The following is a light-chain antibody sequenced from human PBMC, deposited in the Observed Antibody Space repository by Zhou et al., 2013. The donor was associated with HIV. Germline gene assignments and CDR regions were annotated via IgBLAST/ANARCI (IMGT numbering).Light chain of an antibody. V-gene: IGKV1-12*01. Sequence: DIQVTQSPSSVSASVGDRVTVTCRTTLDISNSLAWYRQTPGKAPQLLIFAASRLHSGVPSRFSGSGSGTDFTLTISRLEPEDFAVYYCQQYGSSPRFTFGPGTKVDIK. CDR3: QQYGSSPRFT. J-gene: IGKJ3*01. CDR1: LDISNS. CDR2: AAS.